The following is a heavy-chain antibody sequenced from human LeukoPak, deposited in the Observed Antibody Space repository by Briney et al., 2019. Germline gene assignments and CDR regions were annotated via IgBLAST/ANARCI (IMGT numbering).Heavy chain of an antibody. CDR1: GGSFSGYY. J-gene: IGHJ1*01. Sequence: SETLSLTCAVSGGSFSGYYWSWIRQPPGKGLEWIGYIYYSGSTYYNPSLKSRVTISVDTSKNQFSLKLSSVTAADTAVYYCARKISIEAAAAGTAEYFQHWGQGTLVTVSS. V-gene: IGHV4-30-4*08. CDR2: IYYSGST. CDR3: ARKISIEAAAAGTAEYFQH. D-gene: IGHD6-13*01.